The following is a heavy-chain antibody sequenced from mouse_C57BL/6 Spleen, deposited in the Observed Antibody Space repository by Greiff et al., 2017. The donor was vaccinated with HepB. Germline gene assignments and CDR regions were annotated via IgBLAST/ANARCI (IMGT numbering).Heavy chain of an antibody. V-gene: IGHV1-52*01. CDR1: GYTFTSYW. D-gene: IGHD1-3*01. J-gene: IGHJ4*01. CDR2: IDPSDSET. Sequence: QVQLQQPGAELVRPGSSVKLSCKASGYTFTSYWMHWVKQRPIQGLEWIGNIDPSDSETHYNQKFKDKATLTVDKSSSTAYMQLSSLTSEDSAVYYCARLKGLRDAMDYWGQVTSVTVSS. CDR3: ARLKGLRDAMDY.